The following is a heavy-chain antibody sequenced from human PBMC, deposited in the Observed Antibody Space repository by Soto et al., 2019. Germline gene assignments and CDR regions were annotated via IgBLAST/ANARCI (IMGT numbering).Heavy chain of an antibody. D-gene: IGHD6-19*01. CDR3: ATPLAYSSGWYYFDY. Sequence: ASVKVSCKASGYTFTSYDINWVRQATGQGLEWMGWMNPNSSNTGYAQKFQGRVTMTRNTSISTAYMELSSLRSEDTAVYYCATPLAYSSGWYYFDYWGQGTLVTVSS. CDR1: GYTFTSYD. J-gene: IGHJ4*02. CDR2: MNPNSSNT. V-gene: IGHV1-8*01.